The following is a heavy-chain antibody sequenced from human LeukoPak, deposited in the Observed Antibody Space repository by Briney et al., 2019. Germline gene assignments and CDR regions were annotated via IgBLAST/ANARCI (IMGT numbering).Heavy chain of an antibody. Sequence: SVRVSCKASNSTFSGMSWVRQAPGQGLEWIGWIVVGSGNTNYAQKFQERVTITRDMSTSTAYMELSSLRSEDTAVYYCAGRGENPWAFDIWGQGTMVTVSS. CDR2: IVVGSGNT. CDR3: AGRGENPWAFDI. CDR1: NSTFSG. D-gene: IGHD3-16*01. V-gene: IGHV1-58*02. J-gene: IGHJ3*02.